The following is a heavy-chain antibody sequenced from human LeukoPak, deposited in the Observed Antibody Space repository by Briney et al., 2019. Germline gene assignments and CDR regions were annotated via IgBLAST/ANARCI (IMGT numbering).Heavy chain of an antibody. Sequence: PGGSLRLSCAASGFSFNDYGMHWVRQAPGKGLEWVAFIRYDGSYKHYADSVKGRFTISRDNSKNTLYLQMNSLRADDTAVYYCAKVRYQLLIDYWGQGTLVTVSS. V-gene: IGHV3-30*02. CDR2: IRYDGSYK. J-gene: IGHJ4*02. CDR3: AKVRYQLLIDY. CDR1: GFSFNDYG. D-gene: IGHD2-2*01.